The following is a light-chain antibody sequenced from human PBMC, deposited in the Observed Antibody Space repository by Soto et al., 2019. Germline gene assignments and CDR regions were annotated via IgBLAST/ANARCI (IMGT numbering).Light chain of an antibody. Sequence: QSALTQPASVSGSPGQSITISCTGTSSDIGAYNFVYWYQQHPGKAPKLMLYDDNIRPSGVSNRFSGSKSGTTASLTISGLQAEDEADYYCASWTTSTTMIFGGGTELTVL. CDR1: SSDIGAYNF. V-gene: IGLV2-14*03. CDR3: ASWTTSTTMI. CDR2: DDN. J-gene: IGLJ2*01.